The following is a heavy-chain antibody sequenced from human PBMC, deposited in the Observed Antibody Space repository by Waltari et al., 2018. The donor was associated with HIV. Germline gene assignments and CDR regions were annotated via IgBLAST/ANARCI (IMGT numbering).Heavy chain of an antibody. J-gene: IGHJ3*02. CDR1: GYTFTVYY. CDR2: INPNTGGT. CDR3: AREGRYSSGSDAFDS. D-gene: IGHD6-19*01. V-gene: IGHV1-2*02. Sequence: QVQMVQSGAEGKEPGASVKVSCKTSGYTFTVYYLHWVRQAPGQGLEWMGWINPNTGGTNYAQKFQGRVTMTRDTSITTAYMELTKLRSDDTAVYYCAREGRYSSGSDAFDSWGQGTLVAVSS.